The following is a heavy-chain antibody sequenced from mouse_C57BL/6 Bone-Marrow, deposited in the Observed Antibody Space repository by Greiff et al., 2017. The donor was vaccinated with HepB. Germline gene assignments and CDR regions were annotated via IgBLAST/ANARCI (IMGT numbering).Heavy chain of an antibody. CDR1: GYTFTDYY. CDR2: IGPGSGST. D-gene: IGHD1-1*01. CDR3: ARSGVTTVVAEGYFDY. V-gene: IGHV1-77*01. J-gene: IGHJ2*01. Sequence: VKLMESGAELVKPGASVKISCKASGYTFTDYYINWVKQRPGQGLEWIGKIGPGSGSTYYNEKFKGKATLTADKSSSTAYMQLSSLTSEDSAVYFCARSGVTTVVAEGYFDYWGQGTTLTVSS.